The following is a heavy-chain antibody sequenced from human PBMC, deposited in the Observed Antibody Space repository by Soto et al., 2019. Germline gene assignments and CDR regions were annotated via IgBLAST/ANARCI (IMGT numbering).Heavy chain of an antibody. V-gene: IGHV4-31*03. CDR1: GGSINSGGYY. CDR2: IYYSGST. Sequence: SSETLSLTCTVSGGSINSGGYYWSWIRQPPGKGLEWVGYIYYSGSTYHNPSLKSRVSISVDTSINQFSLKLNSVTAADTAVYYCARGFLIAAASDYWGRGTLVTVSS. J-gene: IGHJ4*02. D-gene: IGHD6-25*01. CDR3: ARGFLIAAASDY.